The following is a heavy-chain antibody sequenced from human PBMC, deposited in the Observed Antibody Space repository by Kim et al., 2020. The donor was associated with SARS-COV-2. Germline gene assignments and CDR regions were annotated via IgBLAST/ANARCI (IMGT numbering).Heavy chain of an antibody. CDR1: GYTFTSYG. Sequence: ASVKVSCKASGYTFTSYGISWVRQAPGQGLEWMGWISAYNGNTNYAQKLQGRVTMTTDTSTSTAYMELRSLRSDDTAVYYCARDLPLPYYDSSGYYFSGDAFDIWGQGTMVTVSS. D-gene: IGHD3-22*01. CDR2: ISAYNGNT. J-gene: IGHJ3*02. V-gene: IGHV1-18*04. CDR3: ARDLPLPYYDSSGYYFSGDAFDI.